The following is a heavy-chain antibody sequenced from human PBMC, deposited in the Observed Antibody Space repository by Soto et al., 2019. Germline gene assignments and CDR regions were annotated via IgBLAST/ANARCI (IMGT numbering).Heavy chain of an antibody. D-gene: IGHD3-3*01. CDR2: IYYDGTT. Sequence: PSETLSVTFIVSGDSISASTYYWGWVRQPPGEGLEWIGSIYYDGTTYSSPSLKSRVSLSVDTSRNQFSLKLTSVTAADTAVYYCSRHGVNSPFRFWGQGTMIT. V-gene: IGHV4-39*01. CDR3: SRHGVNSPFRF. CDR1: GDSISASTYY. J-gene: IGHJ3*01.